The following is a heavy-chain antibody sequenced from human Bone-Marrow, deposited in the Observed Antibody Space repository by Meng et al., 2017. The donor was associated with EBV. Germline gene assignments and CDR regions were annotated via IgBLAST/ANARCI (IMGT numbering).Heavy chain of an antibody. CDR3: ARDRHITMVQGKRGFDY. CDR2: IIPIFGTA. D-gene: IGHD3-10*01. CDR1: GGTFSSYA. Sequence: VQLVQAGAGVKKPGSAVKVSCKASGGTFSSYAISWVQQAPGQGLEWMGGIIPIFGTANYAQKFQGRVTITADKSTSTAYMELSSLRSEDTAVYYCARDRHITMVQGKRGFDYWGQGTLVTVSS. V-gene: IGHV1-69*06. J-gene: IGHJ4*02.